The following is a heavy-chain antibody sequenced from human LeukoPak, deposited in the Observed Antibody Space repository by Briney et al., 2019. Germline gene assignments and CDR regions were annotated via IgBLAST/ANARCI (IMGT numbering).Heavy chain of an antibody. CDR2: ISYSGST. Sequence: SETLSLTCTVSGAPISSYYWSWIRQPPGKGLEWIGYISYSGSTNYNPSLKSRVIISADTSKNQVSLTLSPVTAADTAVYYCARHPELYFFDYWGQGTLVTVSS. D-gene: IGHD3-10*01. V-gene: IGHV4-59*08. J-gene: IGHJ4*02. CDR3: ARHPELYFFDY. CDR1: GAPISSYY.